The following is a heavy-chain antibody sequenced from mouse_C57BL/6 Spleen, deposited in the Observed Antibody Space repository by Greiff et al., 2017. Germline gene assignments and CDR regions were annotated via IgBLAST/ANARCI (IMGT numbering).Heavy chain of an antibody. J-gene: IGHJ3*01. V-gene: IGHV1-52*01. CDR1: GYTFTSYW. CDR3: ARSSSLYYYGSSPNWDGFAY. Sequence: QVQLQQPGAELVRPGSSVKLSCKASGYTFTSYWMYWVKQRPIQGLEWIGNIDPSDSETHYNQKFKDKATLTVDKSSSTAYMQLSSLTSEDSAVYYCARSSSLYYYGSSPNWDGFAYWGQGTLVTVSA. D-gene: IGHD1-1*01. CDR2: IDPSDSET.